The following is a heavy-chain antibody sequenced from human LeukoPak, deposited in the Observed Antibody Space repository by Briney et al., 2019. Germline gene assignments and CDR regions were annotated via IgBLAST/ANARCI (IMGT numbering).Heavy chain of an antibody. CDR2: ISSSSSTI. CDR3: ARQSYYDSSGYYGYYFDY. V-gene: IGHV3-48*04. CDR1: GFTFSSYS. Sequence: GRSLRLSCAASGFTFSSYSMNWVRQAPGKGLEWVSYISSSSSTIYYADSVKGRFTISRDNAKNSLYLQMNSLRAEDTAVYYCARQSYYDSSGYYGYYFDYWGQETLVTVSS. J-gene: IGHJ4*02. D-gene: IGHD3-22*01.